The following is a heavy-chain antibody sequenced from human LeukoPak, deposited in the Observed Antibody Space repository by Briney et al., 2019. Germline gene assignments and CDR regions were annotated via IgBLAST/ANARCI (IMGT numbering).Heavy chain of an antibody. CDR1: GFTFSSYA. CDR3: AKDATHSSGRYLNWFDP. J-gene: IGHJ5*02. V-gene: IGHV3-23*01. CDR2: ISGSGGST. Sequence: GGSLRLSCAASGFTFSSYAMSWVRQAPGKGLEWVSAISGSGGSTYYADSVKGRFTISRDNSKNTLYLQMNSLRAEDTAVYYCAKDATHSSGRYLNWFDPWGQGTLVTVSS. D-gene: IGHD6-19*01.